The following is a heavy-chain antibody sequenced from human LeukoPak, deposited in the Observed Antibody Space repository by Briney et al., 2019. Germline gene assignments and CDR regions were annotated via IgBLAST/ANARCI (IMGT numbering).Heavy chain of an antibody. V-gene: IGHV3-23*01. J-gene: IGHJ4*02. CDR2: IDGSNGAS. CDR3: ARVDSGYYDY. Sequence: GGSLRLSCAASGFRFSSYVMSWVRQAPGKGLEYVSSIDGSNGASYYADSVKGRFTISRDNSKNTLFLQMNSLRVEGTAVYYCARVDSGYYDYWGQGTLLTVSS. D-gene: IGHD5-12*01. CDR1: GFRFSSYV.